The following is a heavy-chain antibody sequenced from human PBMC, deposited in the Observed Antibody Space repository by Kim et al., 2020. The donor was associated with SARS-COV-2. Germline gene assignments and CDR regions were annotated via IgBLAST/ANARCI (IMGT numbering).Heavy chain of an antibody. Sequence: SETLSLSCVVSGGFISSRSYYWGWVRQPPGKGLEWVGSIHYSGTTYSNASLKSRVTMSVDASKNEFSLKLSSVTAADTAVYYCARHKGENLYDSRMFDYWGQGTPVTASS. CDR2: IHYSGTT. CDR3: ARHKGENLYDSRMFDY. V-gene: IGHV4-39*01. J-gene: IGHJ4*02. D-gene: IGHD3-22*01. CDR1: GGFISSRSYY.